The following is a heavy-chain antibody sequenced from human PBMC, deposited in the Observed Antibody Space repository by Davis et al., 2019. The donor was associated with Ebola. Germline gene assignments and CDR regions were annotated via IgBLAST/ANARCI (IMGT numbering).Heavy chain of an antibody. J-gene: IGHJ5*02. V-gene: IGHV4-59*01. CDR3: ARDLGLRGWFDP. D-gene: IGHD4-17*01. CDR1: GGSISTYY. CDR2: MYNSGST. Sequence: PSETLSLTCTVSGGSISTYYWSWIRQPPGKGLEWIGYMYNSGSTNYNPALMSRVTISGDTSKNQFSLKVSSVTDADTAVYYCARDLGLRGWFDPWGQGTMVIVSS.